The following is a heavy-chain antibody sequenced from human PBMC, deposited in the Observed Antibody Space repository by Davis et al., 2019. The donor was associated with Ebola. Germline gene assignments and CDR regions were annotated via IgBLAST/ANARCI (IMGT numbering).Heavy chain of an antibody. CDR1: GFTSSSYW. CDR2: IKSDGSST. CDR3: MSLSGGS. D-gene: IGHD3-16*01. J-gene: IGHJ5*02. V-gene: IGHV3-74*01. Sequence: GESLKISCVASGFTSSSYWMHWVRQAPGKGLVWVSLIKSDGSSTRYADSVKGRFTISRDNARNTLYLQMNSLRAEDTAVYYCMSLSGGSWGQGTLVTVSS.